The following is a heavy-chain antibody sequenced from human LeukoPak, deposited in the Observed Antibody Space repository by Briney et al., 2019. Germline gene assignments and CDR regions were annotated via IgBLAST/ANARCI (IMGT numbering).Heavy chain of an antibody. Sequence: QPGGSLRLSCAASGFTFSSYGTHWVRQAPGKGLEWVTVISYDGSNKHYSDSVKGRFTISRDNSKNTLYLQMNSLRAEDTAVYYCANQRIRGLVHYYMDVWGKGTTVTVSS. CDR3: ANQRIRGLVHYYMDV. CDR2: ISYDGSNK. CDR1: GFTFSSYG. V-gene: IGHV3-30*18. J-gene: IGHJ6*03. D-gene: IGHD1-14*01.